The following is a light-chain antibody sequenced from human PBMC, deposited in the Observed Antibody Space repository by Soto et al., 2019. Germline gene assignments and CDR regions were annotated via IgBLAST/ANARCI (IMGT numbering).Light chain of an antibody. J-gene: IGKJ1*01. CDR2: LVS. V-gene: IGKV2-28*01. Sequence: DIVMTQSPLSLPVTPGEPASISCRSSQSLLHSNGYTLLVWYLQKPGQSPQLLIYLVSNRASGVPDRFSGSGSGTDFTLRISRVEAEDVGVYYCMQALQTPRTFGQGTKVEIK. CDR1: QSLLHSNGYTL. CDR3: MQALQTPRT.